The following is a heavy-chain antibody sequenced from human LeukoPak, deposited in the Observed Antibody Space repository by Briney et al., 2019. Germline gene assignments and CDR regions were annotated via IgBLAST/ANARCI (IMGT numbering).Heavy chain of an antibody. Sequence: ASVKVSCKASGYTFTSYDINWVRQATGQGLEWMGWMNPNSGNTGYAQKFQGRVTMTRDTSISTAYMELSSLRSEDTAVYYCAKAGIVATMNADWFDPWGQGTLVTVFS. CDR1: GYTFTSYD. CDR3: AKAGIVATMNADWFDP. D-gene: IGHD5-12*01. J-gene: IGHJ5*02. CDR2: MNPNSGNT. V-gene: IGHV1-8*01.